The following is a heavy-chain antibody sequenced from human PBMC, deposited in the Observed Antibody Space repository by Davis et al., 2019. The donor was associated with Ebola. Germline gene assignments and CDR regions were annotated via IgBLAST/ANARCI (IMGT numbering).Heavy chain of an antibody. J-gene: IGHJ4*02. CDR3: ARLRWFRELPIDY. CDR2: IYPGDSDT. D-gene: IGHD3-10*01. Sequence: PGGSLRLSCKGSGYSFTTYWIGWVRQMPGKGLEWMGIIYPGDSDTRYSPSFQGQVTISADKSISTAYVQWSSLTASDTAMYYCARLRWFRELPIDYWGQGTLVTVSS. V-gene: IGHV5-51*01. CDR1: GYSFTTYW.